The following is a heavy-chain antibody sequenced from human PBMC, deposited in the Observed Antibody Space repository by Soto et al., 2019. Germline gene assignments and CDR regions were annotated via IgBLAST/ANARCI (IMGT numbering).Heavy chain of an antibody. CDR1: GDSLSSYY. Sequence: PSETLSLTCTVSGDSLSSYYLSWIRPPPGKGLEWIGYIHYSGSTNYNPSLKSRVTISVDRSKNQFSLKLSSVTAADTAVYYCARVPDRWGQGTLVTVSS. D-gene: IGHD2-2*01. CDR2: IHYSGST. V-gene: IGHV4-59*12. CDR3: ARVPDR. J-gene: IGHJ5*02.